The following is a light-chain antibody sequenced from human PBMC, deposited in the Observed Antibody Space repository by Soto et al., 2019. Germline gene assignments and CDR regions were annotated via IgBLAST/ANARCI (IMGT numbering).Light chain of an antibody. CDR2: EDN. CDR1: SGSIASNY. CDR3: QSYDSSNVV. V-gene: IGLV6-57*04. J-gene: IGLJ2*01. Sequence: NFMLPQPHSVSESPGKTVTISCTRSSGSIASNYVQWYQQRPGSAPTTVIYEDNQRPSGVPDRFSGSIDSSSNSASLTISGLKTEDEADYYCQSYDSSNVVFGGVTKLSVL.